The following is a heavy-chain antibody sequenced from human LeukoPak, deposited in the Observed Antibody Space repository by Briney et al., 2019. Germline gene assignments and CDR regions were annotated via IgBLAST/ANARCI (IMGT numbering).Heavy chain of an antibody. J-gene: IGHJ4*02. CDR3: TRHAGYGDYVDY. Sequence: SETLSLTCTASGGSISSYHWSWIRQPPGKGLEWIGYIYSSGTTNYNPSLKSRITMSLDTSRNQFSLRLSSVTAADTAVYYCTRHAGYGDYVDYWGQGTLVTVSS. CDR1: GGSISSYH. D-gene: IGHD4-17*01. V-gene: IGHV4-59*08. CDR2: IYSSGTT.